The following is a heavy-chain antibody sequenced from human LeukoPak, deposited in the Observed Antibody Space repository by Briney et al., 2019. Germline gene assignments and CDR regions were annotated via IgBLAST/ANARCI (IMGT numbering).Heavy chain of an antibody. Sequence: SETLSLTCTVSGGSISSYYWSWIRQLAGKGLEWIGRIYTSGSTNYNPSLKSRVTMSVDTSKNQFSLKLSSVTAADTAVYYCARVSYYYGSGSYLVDYWGQGTLVTVSS. D-gene: IGHD3-10*01. CDR3: ARVSYYYGSGSYLVDY. CDR1: GGSISSYY. CDR2: IYTSGST. J-gene: IGHJ4*02. V-gene: IGHV4-4*07.